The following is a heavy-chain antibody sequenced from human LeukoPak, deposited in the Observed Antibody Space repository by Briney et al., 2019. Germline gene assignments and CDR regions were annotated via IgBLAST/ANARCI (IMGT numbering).Heavy chain of an antibody. CDR1: GFNVGSNY. V-gene: IGHV3-53*01. CDR2: IYSGGDT. J-gene: IGHJ4*02. D-gene: IGHD1-26*01. CDR3: SRFTLVNSGSYPLYFGY. Sequence: PGGSLRLSCAASGFNVGSNYMSWVRQAPGKGLEWVSVIYSGGDTYYPNSVKGRFTISRDNSKNTLFLQMNSVRAEDTAIYYCSRFTLVNSGSYPLYFGYWGQGTRVTVSS.